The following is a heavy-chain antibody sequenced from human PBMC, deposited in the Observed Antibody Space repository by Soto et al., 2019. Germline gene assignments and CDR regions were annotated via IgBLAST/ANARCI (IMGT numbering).Heavy chain of an antibody. D-gene: IGHD1-26*01. J-gene: IGHJ4*02. CDR3: ARDQVGGSYYFYFDY. CDR1: GYTFTSYG. V-gene: IGHV1-18*01. Sequence: QVQLVQSGAEVKKPGASVKVSCKASGYTFTSYGISWVRQAPGQGLEWMGWISAYNGNTNYAQKLQGRVTMTTDTSTRPAYMELRSLRSDDTAVYYCARDQVGGSYYFYFDYWGQGTLVTVSS. CDR2: ISAYNGNT.